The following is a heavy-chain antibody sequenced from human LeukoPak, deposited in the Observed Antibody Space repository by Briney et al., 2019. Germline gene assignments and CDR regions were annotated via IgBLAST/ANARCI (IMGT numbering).Heavy chain of an antibody. CDR3: ARVGYSYGYAGTFDY. J-gene: IGHJ4*02. V-gene: IGHV3-7*01. D-gene: IGHD5-18*01. Sequence: GGSLRLSCAASGFTFSSYWMSWVRQAPGKGLEWVANIKQDGSEKYYVDSVKDRFTISRDNAKDSLYLQMNSLRAEDTAVYYCARVGYSYGYAGTFDYWGQGTLVTVSS. CDR1: GFTFSSYW. CDR2: IKQDGSEK.